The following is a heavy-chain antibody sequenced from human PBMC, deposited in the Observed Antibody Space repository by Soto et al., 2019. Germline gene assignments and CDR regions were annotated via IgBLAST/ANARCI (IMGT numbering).Heavy chain of an antibody. CDR2: ISYDGSNK. J-gene: IGHJ4*02. Sequence: GGSLRLSCAASGFTFSSYGMHWVRQAPGKGLEWVAVISYDGSNKYYADSVKGRFTISRDNSKNTLYLQMNSLRAEDTAVYYCASYYDSSGYYEDYWGQGTLVTVSS. CDR3: ASYYDSSGYYEDY. D-gene: IGHD3-22*01. CDR1: GFTFSSYG. V-gene: IGHV3-30*03.